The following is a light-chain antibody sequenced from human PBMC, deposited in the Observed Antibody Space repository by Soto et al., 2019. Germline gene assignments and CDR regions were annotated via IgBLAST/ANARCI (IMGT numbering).Light chain of an antibody. Sequence: EIVLTQSPGTLSLSPGDRATLSCRASQRVTGSYLAWYQQKPGQAPRLLIYGASDRATGIPDRFSGSGSGTDSTLTISRLEPEDFAMYYCQQYSRSHTFGQGTKLEIK. CDR3: QQYSRSHT. V-gene: IGKV3-20*01. J-gene: IGKJ2*01. CDR1: QRVTGSY. CDR2: GAS.